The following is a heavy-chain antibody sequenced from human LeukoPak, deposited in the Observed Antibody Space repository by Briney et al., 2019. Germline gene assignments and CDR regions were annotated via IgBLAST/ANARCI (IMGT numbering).Heavy chain of an antibody. D-gene: IGHD3-22*01. CDR3: ARVFSDSSGYPFDN. V-gene: IGHV4-59*11. J-gene: IGHJ4*02. CDR2: ISYSGRT. Sequence: PSETLSLTCIVSGGSISDHYWSWIRQPPGKGLDWIGHISYSGRTNYNTSLKSRVPISLDTSRNQFSLKLTSVTAADTAVYYCARVFSDSSGYPFDNWGQGTLVTVSS. CDR1: GGSISDHY.